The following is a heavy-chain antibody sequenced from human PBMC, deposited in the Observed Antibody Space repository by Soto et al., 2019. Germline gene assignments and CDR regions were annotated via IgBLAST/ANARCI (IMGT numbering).Heavy chain of an antibody. Sequence: GGSLRLSCAASGFTFSNAWMSWVRQAPGKGLEWVGRIKSKTDGGTTDYAAPVKGRFTISRDDSKNTLYLQMNSLKTEDTAVYYCTTDLNTVPNYYYYYMDVWGKGTTVTVSS. CDR2: IKSKTDGGTT. CDR1: GFTFSNAW. CDR3: TTDLNTVPNYYYYYMDV. J-gene: IGHJ6*03. V-gene: IGHV3-15*01. D-gene: IGHD4-17*01.